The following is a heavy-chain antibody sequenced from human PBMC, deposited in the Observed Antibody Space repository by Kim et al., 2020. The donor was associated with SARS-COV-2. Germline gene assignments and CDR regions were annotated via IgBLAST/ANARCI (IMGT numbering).Heavy chain of an antibody. J-gene: IGHJ4*02. CDR3: ARDIEFDGSGWSYFDY. D-gene: IGHD6-19*01. V-gene: IGHV3-11*05. Sequence: GGSLRLSCAASGFTFSDYYMSWIRQAPGKGLEWVSYISSSSSYTNYADSVKGRFTISRDNAKNSLYLQMNSLRAEDTAVYYCARDIEFDGSGWSYFDYWGQGTLVTVSS. CDR1: GFTFSDYY. CDR2: ISSSSSYT.